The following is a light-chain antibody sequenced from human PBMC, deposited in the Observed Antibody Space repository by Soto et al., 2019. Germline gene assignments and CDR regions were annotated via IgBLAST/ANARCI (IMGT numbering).Light chain of an antibody. V-gene: IGKV3-11*01. CDR3: QQRSNWPPGGT. J-gene: IGKJ4*01. Sequence: EIVLTQSPATLSLSPGERATLSCRASQSVSSYLAWYQQKPGQAPRLLIYDASNRATGIPARFSGSGSGTDFTLTISSREPEDFAVYYCQQRSNWPPGGTFGGGTKVEIK. CDR2: DAS. CDR1: QSVSSY.